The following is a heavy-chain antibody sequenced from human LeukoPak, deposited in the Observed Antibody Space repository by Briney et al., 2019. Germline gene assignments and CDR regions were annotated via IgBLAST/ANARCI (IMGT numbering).Heavy chain of an antibody. CDR3: ARAGYYYDSSGYYYDY. D-gene: IGHD3-22*01. V-gene: IGHV4-39*07. J-gene: IGHJ4*02. CDR1: GGSISSSSDY. Sequence: SETLSLTCTVSGGSISSSSDYWGWIRQPPGKGLEWIGSIYYSGSTYYNPSLKSRVTISVDTSQNQFSLKLSSVTAADTAVYYCARAGYYYDSSGYYYDYWGQGTLVTVSS. CDR2: IYYSGST.